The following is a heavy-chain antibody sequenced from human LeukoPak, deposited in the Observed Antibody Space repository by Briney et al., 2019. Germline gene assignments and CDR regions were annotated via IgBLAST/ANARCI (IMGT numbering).Heavy chain of an antibody. J-gene: IGHJ6*03. Sequence: PSETLSLTCTVSGGSISSYYWSWIRQPAGKGLEWIGRIYNTGSTNYNPSLKSRVTMSVDTSKNQFSLKLSSVTAADTAVYYCARTTEAHSWRTRYYDYYMDVWGKGTTVTVSS. V-gene: IGHV4-4*07. CDR2: IYNTGST. D-gene: IGHD6-13*01. CDR1: GGSISSYY. CDR3: ARTTEAHSWRTRYYDYYMDV.